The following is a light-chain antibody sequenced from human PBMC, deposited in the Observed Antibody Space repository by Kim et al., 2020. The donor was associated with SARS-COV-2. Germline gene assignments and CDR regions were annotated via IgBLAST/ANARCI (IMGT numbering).Light chain of an antibody. CDR2: FAS. CDR1: QDIGNK. Sequence: SVSPSEKVTITCRASQDIGNKLHWYQQKPDQSPKLLIRFASQSFSGVPSRFSGSASGTEFTLTINTLEAEDAATYFCHQSSALPWTFGQGTKVDIK. V-gene: IGKV6-21*01. CDR3: HQSSALPWT. J-gene: IGKJ1*01.